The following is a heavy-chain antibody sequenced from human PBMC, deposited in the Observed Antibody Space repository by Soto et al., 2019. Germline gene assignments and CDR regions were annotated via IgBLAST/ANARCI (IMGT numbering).Heavy chain of an antibody. V-gene: IGHV4-34*01. CDR3: ASLTIFGPSYNWFDP. D-gene: IGHD3-3*01. CDR2: INHSGST. Sequence: SETLSLTCAVYGGSFSGYYWSWIRQPPGKGLEWIGEINHSGSTNYNPSLKSRVTISVDTSKNQFSLKLSSVTAADTAVYYCASLTIFGPSYNWFDPWGQGTLVTVSS. J-gene: IGHJ5*02. CDR1: GGSFSGYY.